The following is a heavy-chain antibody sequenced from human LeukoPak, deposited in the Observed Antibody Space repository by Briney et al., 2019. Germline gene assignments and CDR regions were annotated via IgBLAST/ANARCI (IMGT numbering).Heavy chain of an antibody. CDR2: IYYSGST. CDR1: GGSISSYY. Sequence: SETLSLTCTVSGGSISSYYWSWIRQPPGKGLEWIGYIYYSGSTNYNPSLKSRVTISVATSKNQFSLKLSSVTAADTAVYYCARSQGNDHFAYWGQGTLVTVSS. D-gene: IGHD1-1*01. CDR3: ARSQGNDHFAY. V-gene: IGHV4-59*01. J-gene: IGHJ4*02.